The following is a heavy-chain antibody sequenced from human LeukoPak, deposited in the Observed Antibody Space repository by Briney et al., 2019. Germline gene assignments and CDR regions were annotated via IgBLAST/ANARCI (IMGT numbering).Heavy chain of an antibody. CDR3: ARDVTVAAYYFDY. J-gene: IGHJ4*02. V-gene: IGHV1-46*01. Sequence: ASVKVPCKTSGYTFTSYSMHWVRQAPGQGLEWMGIIDPSGGSTSYAQKFQGRVSMTRDTSTSTVYMQLSSLRSDDTALYYCARDVTVAAYYFDYWGQGTLVTVSS. D-gene: IGHD6-25*01. CDR2: IDPSGGST. CDR1: GYTFTSYS.